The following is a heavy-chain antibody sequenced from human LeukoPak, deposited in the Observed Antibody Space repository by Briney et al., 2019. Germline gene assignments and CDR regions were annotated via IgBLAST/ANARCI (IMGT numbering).Heavy chain of an antibody. D-gene: IGHD2-15*01. CDR3: AREVRYCSGGSCYHDAFDI. CDR2: IYYSGST. J-gene: IGHJ3*02. Sequence: NPSETLSLTCTVSGGSISSGDYYWSWIRQPPGKGLEWIGYIYYSGSTYYNPSLKSRVTISVDTSKNQFSLKLSSVTAADTAVYYCAREVRYCSGGSCYHDAFDIWGQGTMVTVSS. CDR1: GGSISSGDYY. V-gene: IGHV4-30-4*01.